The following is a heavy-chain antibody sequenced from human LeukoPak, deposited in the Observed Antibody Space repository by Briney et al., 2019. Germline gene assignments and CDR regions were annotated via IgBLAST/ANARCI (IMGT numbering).Heavy chain of an antibody. CDR2: ISSSSSYI. Sequence: GGSLRLSCAASGSTFSSYSMNWVRQAPGKGLEWVSSISSSSSYIYYADSVKGRFTISRDNAKNSLYLQMNSLRAEDMALYYCAKGSSSSSGWFDPWGQGTLVTVSS. CDR3: AKGSSSSSGWFDP. J-gene: IGHJ5*02. D-gene: IGHD6-6*01. V-gene: IGHV3-21*04. CDR1: GSTFSSYS.